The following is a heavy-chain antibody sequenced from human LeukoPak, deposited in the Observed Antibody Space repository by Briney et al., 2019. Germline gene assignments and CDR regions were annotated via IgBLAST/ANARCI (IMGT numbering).Heavy chain of an antibody. D-gene: IGHD3-22*01. CDR3: ATDWGSLYDSSGYGRFDY. Sequence: PGGSLRLSCAASGFTFSSYWMSWVRQAPGKGLEWVANIKQDGSDNFYVDSVRGRFTISRDNAKNSLFLQMNSLRAEDTAVYSCATDWGSLYDSSGYGRFDYWGQGTLVTVSS. V-gene: IGHV3-7*05. J-gene: IGHJ4*02. CDR2: IKQDGSDN. CDR1: GFTFSSYW.